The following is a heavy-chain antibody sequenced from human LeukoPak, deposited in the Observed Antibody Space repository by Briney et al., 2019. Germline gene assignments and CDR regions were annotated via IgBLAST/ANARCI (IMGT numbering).Heavy chain of an antibody. V-gene: IGHV3-23*01. CDR3: AKDHDYYDSSGRFDY. J-gene: IGHJ4*02. D-gene: IGHD3-22*01. Sequence: GGSLRLSCAASGFTLNTYAMSWVRQAPGKGLEWVSAISDSGGSAYYADSVKGRFTISRDNSKNTLYLQMNSLRAEDTAVYYCAKDHDYYDSSGRFDYWGQGTLVTVSS. CDR1: GFTLNTYA. CDR2: ISDSGGSA.